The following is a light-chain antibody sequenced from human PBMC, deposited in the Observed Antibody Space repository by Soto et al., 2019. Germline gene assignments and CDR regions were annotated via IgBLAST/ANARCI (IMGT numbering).Light chain of an antibody. Sequence: EIVLTQSQGXLSXXXXEXXXLXXRXSQSISGSYLAWYQQKRGQAPRLLVYGATTRATGIPDRFSGIGSGSDFTLIISRLEPKDFALYFCHQSAFPPLSFGPGSKVDIK. CDR2: GAT. CDR1: QSISGSY. V-gene: IGKV3-20*01. J-gene: IGKJ3*01. CDR3: HQSAFPPLS.